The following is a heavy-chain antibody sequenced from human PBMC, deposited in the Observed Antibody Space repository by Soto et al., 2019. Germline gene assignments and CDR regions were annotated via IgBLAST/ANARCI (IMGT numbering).Heavy chain of an antibody. CDR1: GFTFSSYW. Sequence: EVQLVESGGGLVQPGGSLRLSCAASGFTFSSYWMHWVRQVPGKGLVWVSRIKSDASTIMYADSVKGRFTISRDNAKNTRYLQVNRLRPEVTAVYYCVRGGSANYDGLFDSWGQGTRVTVSS. CDR2: IKSDASTI. CDR3: VRGGSANYDGLFDS. J-gene: IGHJ4*02. D-gene: IGHD1-26*01. V-gene: IGHV3-74*03.